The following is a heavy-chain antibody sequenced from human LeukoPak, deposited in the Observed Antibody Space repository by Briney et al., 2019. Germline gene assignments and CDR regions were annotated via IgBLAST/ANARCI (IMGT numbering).Heavy chain of an antibody. Sequence: ASVKVSCKASGGTFSSYAISWVRQAPGQGLEWMGGIIPIFGTANYAQKFQGRVTITTDESTSTAYMELSSLRSEDTAVYCCARAERKDIVVLDVWGKGTTVTVSS. D-gene: IGHD2-2*01. CDR2: IIPIFGTA. J-gene: IGHJ6*04. CDR3: ARAERKDIVVLDV. V-gene: IGHV1-69*05. CDR1: GGTFSSYA.